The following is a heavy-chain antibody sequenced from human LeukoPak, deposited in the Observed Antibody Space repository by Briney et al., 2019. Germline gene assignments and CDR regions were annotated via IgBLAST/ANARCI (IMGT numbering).Heavy chain of an antibody. J-gene: IGHJ6*02. D-gene: IGHD3-9*01. CDR1: GFTFSSYE. V-gene: IGHV3-48*03. Sequence: GWSLRLSCEASGFTFSSYEMNWVRQAPGKGLEWVSFISNSGDTIYYADSVKGRFTISRDNAKKSLYLQMNSLRAEDTAVYFCAREDPNYYDILTGFGYYYAMDVWGQGTTVTVSS. CDR3: AREDPNYYDILTGFGYYYAMDV. CDR2: ISNSGDTI.